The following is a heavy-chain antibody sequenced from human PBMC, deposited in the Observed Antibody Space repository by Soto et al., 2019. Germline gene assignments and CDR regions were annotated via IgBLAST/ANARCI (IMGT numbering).Heavy chain of an antibody. D-gene: IGHD5-18*01. J-gene: IGHJ6*02. CDR3: AKDLSVARLRAIQLWLQSVSGGGMDV. V-gene: IGHV3-23*01. CDR2: ISGSGGST. CDR1: GFTFSSYA. Sequence: EVQLLESGGGLVQPGGSLRLSCAASGFTFSSYAMSWVRQAPGKGLEWVSAISGSGGSTYYADSVKGRFTISRDNSKNTLYLQMNSLRAEDTAVYYCAKDLSVARLRAIQLWLQSVSGGGMDVWGQGTTVTVSS.